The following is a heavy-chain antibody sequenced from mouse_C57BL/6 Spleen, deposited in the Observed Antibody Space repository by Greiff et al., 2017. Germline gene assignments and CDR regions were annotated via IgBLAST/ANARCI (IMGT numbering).Heavy chain of an antibody. CDR1: GYTFTSYW. Sequence: VQLQQPGAELVRPGSSVKLSCKASGYTFTSYWMDWVKQRPGQGLEWIGNIYPSDSETHYNQKFKDKATLTVDKSSSTAYMQLSSLTSEDSAVYYCARLSQQLRLPWFAYWGQGTLVTVSA. V-gene: IGHV1-61*01. D-gene: IGHD3-2*02. CDR2: IYPSDSET. CDR3: ARLSQQLRLPWFAY. J-gene: IGHJ3*01.